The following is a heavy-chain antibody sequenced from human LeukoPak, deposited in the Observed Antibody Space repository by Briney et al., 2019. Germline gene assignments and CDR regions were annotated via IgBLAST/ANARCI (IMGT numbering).Heavy chain of an antibody. CDR3: ARVGTIHYYYMDV. Sequence: ASVKVSCKASGYTFTGYYMHWVRQATGQGLGWMGWMNPNSGNTGYAQKFQGRVTITADESTSTAYMELSSLRSEDTAVYYCARVGTIHYYYMDVWGKGTTVTVSS. D-gene: IGHD3-3*01. V-gene: IGHV1-8*03. CDR1: GYTFTGYY. CDR2: MNPNSGNT. J-gene: IGHJ6*03.